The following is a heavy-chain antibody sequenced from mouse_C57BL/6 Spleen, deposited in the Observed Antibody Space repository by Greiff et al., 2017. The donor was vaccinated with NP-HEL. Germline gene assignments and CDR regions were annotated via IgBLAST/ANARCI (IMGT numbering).Heavy chain of an antibody. D-gene: IGHD1-1*01. CDR1: GYTFTDYY. J-gene: IGHJ1*03. CDR3: ARGGHYGSSYDWYFDV. Sequence: EVQLQQSGPVLVKPGASVKMSCKASGYTFTDYYMNWVKQSHGKSLEWIGVINPYNGGTSYNQKFKGKATLTVDKSSSTAYMELNTLTSEDSAVYYCARGGHYGSSYDWYFDVWGTGTTVTVSS. V-gene: IGHV1-19*01. CDR2: INPYNGGT.